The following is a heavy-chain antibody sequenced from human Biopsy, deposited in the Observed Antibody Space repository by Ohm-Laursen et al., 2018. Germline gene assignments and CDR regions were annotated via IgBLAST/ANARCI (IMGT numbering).Heavy chain of an antibody. CDR1: GVTLSGYG. CDR3: VRGRAY. V-gene: IGHV3-53*01. J-gene: IGHJ4*02. Sequence: SLRLSCTATGVTLSGYGMNWVRQAPGKGLEWVSIIYLDGNTYYTGSVKGRFTISRDNSKNALYLQMNSLRPADTAKYYCVRGRAYWGQGTLVTVSS. CDR2: IYLDGNT.